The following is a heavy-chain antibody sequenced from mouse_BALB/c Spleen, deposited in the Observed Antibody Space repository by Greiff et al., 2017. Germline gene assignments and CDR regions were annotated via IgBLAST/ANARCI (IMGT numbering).Heavy chain of an antibody. CDR2: IDPANGNT. CDR3: AGIYYGSPY. CDR1: GFNIKDTY. D-gene: IGHD1-1*01. V-gene: IGHV14-3*02. Sequence: EVKLVESGAELVKPGASVKLSCTASGFNIKDTYMHWVKQRPEQGLEWIGRIDPANGNTKYDPKFQGKATITADTSSNTAYLQLSSLTSEDTAVYYCAGIYYGSPYWGQGTTLTVSS. J-gene: IGHJ2*01.